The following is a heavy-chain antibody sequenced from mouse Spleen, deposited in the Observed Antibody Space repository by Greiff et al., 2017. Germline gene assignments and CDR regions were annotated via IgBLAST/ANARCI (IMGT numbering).Heavy chain of an antibody. CDR2: IDPANGNT. CDR1: GFNIKNTY. CDR3: AGDYYGSSYGFAY. Sequence: VQLQQSVAELVRPGASVKLSCTASGFNIKNTYMHWVKQRPEQGLEWIGRIDPANGNTKYAPKFQGKATITADTSSNTAYLQLSSLTSEDTAIYYCAGDYYGSSYGFAYWGQGTLVTVSA. V-gene: IGHV14-3*01. D-gene: IGHD1-1*01. J-gene: IGHJ3*01.